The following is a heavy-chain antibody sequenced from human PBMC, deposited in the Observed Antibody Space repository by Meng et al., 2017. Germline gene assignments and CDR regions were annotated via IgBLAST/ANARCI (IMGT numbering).Heavy chain of an antibody. J-gene: IGHJ4*02. CDR2: IKRNRDGGTI. V-gene: IGHV3-15*01. CDR1: GLRFTDAW. Sequence: QPVVPGGGCGKAGGSPRLSSVDSGLRFTDAWVSWVRQAPGKGLEWVGRIKRNRDGGTIDYAARVKGRFTISRDESKNTLYLQMDSLITEDTAVYFCATGAAAADHWGQGTLVTVSS. D-gene: IGHD6-13*01. CDR3: ATGAAAADH.